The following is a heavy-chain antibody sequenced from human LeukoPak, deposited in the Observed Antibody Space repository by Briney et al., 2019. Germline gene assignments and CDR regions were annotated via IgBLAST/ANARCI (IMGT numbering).Heavy chain of an antibody. CDR3: ARDSSVWYNDY. CDR1: GYTFTSYI. V-gene: IGHV1-3*01. CDR2: INAGNANT. J-gene: IGHJ4*02. D-gene: IGHD6-19*01. Sequence: ASVKVSCKASGYTFTSYIIHWVRQAPGQRLEWMGWINAGNANTKYSQKFQGRVTITRDTSASTAYMELCSLTSEDTAVYYCARDSSVWYNDYWGQGTLVTVSS.